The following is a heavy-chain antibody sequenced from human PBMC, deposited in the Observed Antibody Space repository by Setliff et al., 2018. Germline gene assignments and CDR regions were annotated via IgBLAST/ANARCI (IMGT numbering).Heavy chain of an antibody. CDR1: GASFSGTY. Sequence: SETLSLTCAVYGASFSGTYCSWIRQSPGKGLEWIGEINHTGKTYYNPSLKSRVTISVDTSKNHFSLRLTSVTAADTAIYFCARTFSGYLSYFDSWGQGTLVTVSS. V-gene: IGHV4-34*01. D-gene: IGHD5-12*01. CDR3: ARTFSGYLSYFDS. J-gene: IGHJ4*02. CDR2: INHTGKT.